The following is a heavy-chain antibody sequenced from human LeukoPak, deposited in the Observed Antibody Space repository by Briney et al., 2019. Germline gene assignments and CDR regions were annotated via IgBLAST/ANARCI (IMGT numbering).Heavy chain of an antibody. J-gene: IGHJ4*02. Sequence: PSETLSLTCTVSDNSIIIYHGSWIRQPPGKGLEWIGYIHYTGTTDYNPSLKSRVTISIDTSNNQFSLKLNSLTAADTAVYYCARDKLHYGHHLDSWRKGTLVTVSS. CDR3: ARDKLHYGHHLDS. D-gene: IGHD3-10*01. V-gene: IGHV4-59*01. CDR1: DNSIIIYH. CDR2: IHYTGTT.